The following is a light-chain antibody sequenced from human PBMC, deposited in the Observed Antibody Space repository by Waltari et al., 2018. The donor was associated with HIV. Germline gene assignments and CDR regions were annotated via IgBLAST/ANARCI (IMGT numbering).Light chain of an antibody. V-gene: IGKV1-13*02. CDR1: QGINSA. J-gene: IGKJ4*01. CDR2: DAS. Sequence: AIQLTQSPSSRSAPVGDSVTITCRASQGINSALTWYQQKPGSPPRAVIHDASSVVSGVPPRFSGSGSGTQFTLTISSLQPEDAATYYCQQFNSYPLTFGGGTTV. CDR3: QQFNSYPLT.